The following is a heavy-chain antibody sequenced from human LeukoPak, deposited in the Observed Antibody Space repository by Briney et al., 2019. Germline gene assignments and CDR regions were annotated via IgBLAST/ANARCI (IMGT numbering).Heavy chain of an antibody. V-gene: IGHV3-53*01. CDR1: GFTFSSYW. Sequence: GGSLRLSCAASGFTFSSYWMHWVRPAPGKGLEWGTVIYSGGSTYSADSVKGRFTISRDNSKNSLYLQLNSLRAEDTAVYYCAREDGDYYFDYWGQGTLVTVSS. D-gene: IGHD3-10*01. CDR3: AREDGDYYFDY. CDR2: IYSGGST. J-gene: IGHJ4*02.